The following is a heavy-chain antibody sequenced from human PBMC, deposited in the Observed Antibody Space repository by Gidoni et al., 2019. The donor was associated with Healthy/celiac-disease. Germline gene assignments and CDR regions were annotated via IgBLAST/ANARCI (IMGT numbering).Heavy chain of an antibody. V-gene: IGHV1-2*02. Sequence: QVQLVQSRAEVKKPGASVKVPRKASGSTFTGYSIPWVRQAPGQGLEWMGWINPNSSGTNYAQKFQGRVTMTRDTSISTAYMELGRLRSDDTAVYYCARGEWNYGFDLWGRGTLVTVSS. CDR1: GSTFTGYS. CDR2: INPNSSGT. CDR3: ARGEWNYGFDL. D-gene: IGHD1-7*01. J-gene: IGHJ2*01.